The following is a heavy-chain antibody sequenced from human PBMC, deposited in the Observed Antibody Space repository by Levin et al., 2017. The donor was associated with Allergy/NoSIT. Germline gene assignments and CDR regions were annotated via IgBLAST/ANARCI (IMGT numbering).Heavy chain of an antibody. J-gene: IGHJ6*02. CDR2: IKQDGSEK. Sequence: QPGGSLRLSCAASGFTFSGYWMSWVRQAPGKGLEWVANIKQDGSEKYYVDSVKGRFTISRDNAKNSLFLQMHSLRAEDTAVYYCARGRYLDVWGQGTTVTVSS. V-gene: IGHV3-7*01. CDR1: GFTFSGYW. CDR3: ARGRYLDV. D-gene: IGHD3-9*01.